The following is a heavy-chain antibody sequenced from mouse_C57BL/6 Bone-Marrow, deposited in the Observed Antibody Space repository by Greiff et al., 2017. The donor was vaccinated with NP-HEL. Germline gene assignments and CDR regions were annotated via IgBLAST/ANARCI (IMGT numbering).Heavy chain of an antibody. CDR1: GYTFTDYE. Sequence: VQLQQSGAELVRPGASVTLSCKASGYTFTDYEMHWVKQTPVHGLEWIGAIDPETGGTAYTQKFKGKAILTADKSSSTAYMQLRSLTSEDSAVYYCTRRGSNYPYMDYWGQGTSVTVSS. D-gene: IGHD2-5*01. CDR2: IDPETGGT. J-gene: IGHJ4*01. CDR3: TRRGSNYPYMDY. V-gene: IGHV1-15*01.